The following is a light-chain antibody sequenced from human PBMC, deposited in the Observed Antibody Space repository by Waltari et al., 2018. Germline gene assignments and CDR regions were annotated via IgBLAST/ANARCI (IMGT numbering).Light chain of an antibody. CDR1: ELPRKY. CDR2: EDT. Sequence: SYELTQPPSVSVSPGQTARITCSGHELPRKYAYWFQQKSGQAPRLVIYEDTKRPSGIPERFSGSSSGTVATLTITGAQVDDEADYYCYSSDSTGLRAFGGGTTVVVL. V-gene: IGLV3-10*01. J-gene: IGLJ1*01. CDR3: YSSDSTGLRA.